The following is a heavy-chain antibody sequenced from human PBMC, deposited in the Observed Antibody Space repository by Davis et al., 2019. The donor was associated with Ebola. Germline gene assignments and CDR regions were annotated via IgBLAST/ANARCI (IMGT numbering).Heavy chain of an antibody. CDR2: ISSSSSTI. CDR3: ARDQYNAFDI. Sequence: PGGSLRLSCAASGFTFSSYSMNWVRQAPGKGLEWVSYISSSSSTIYYADSVKGRFTISRDNAKNPLYLQMNSLRDEDTAVYYCARDQYNAFDIWGQGKMVTVSS. J-gene: IGHJ3*02. CDR1: GFTFSSYS. V-gene: IGHV3-48*02. D-gene: IGHD5-18*01.